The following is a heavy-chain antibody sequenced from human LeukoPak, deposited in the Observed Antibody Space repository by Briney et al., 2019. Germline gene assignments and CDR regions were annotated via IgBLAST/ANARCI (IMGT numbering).Heavy chain of an antibody. J-gene: IGHJ4*02. D-gene: IGHD3-9*01. Sequence: GGSLRLSCAASGFTFSSYSMNWVRQAPGKGLEWVSSISSSSSDIYYADSVKGRFTISRDNAKNSLYLQMNSLRAEDTAVYYCARDTYYDILTGYRFFDYWGQGTLVTVSS. CDR2: ISSSSSDI. CDR1: GFTFSSYS. V-gene: IGHV3-21*01. CDR3: ARDTYYDILTGYRFFDY.